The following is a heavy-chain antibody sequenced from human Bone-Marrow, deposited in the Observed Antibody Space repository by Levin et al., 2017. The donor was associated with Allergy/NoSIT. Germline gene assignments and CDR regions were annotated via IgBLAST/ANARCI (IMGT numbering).Heavy chain of an antibody. V-gene: IGHV3-30*18. Sequence: LSLTCAASGFTFRNYGMHWVRQAPDKGLEWVTYISYDGANKYYGDSVKGRFSISRDNSKNTVHLQMNSLRTEDTAAYYCVKGQSAFDIWGQGTMVTVSS. CDR2: ISYDGANK. CDR1: GFTFRNYG. CDR3: VKGQSAFDI. J-gene: IGHJ3*02.